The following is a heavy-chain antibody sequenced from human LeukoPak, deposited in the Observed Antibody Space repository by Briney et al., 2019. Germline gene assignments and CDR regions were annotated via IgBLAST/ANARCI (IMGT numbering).Heavy chain of an antibody. V-gene: IGHV4-61*02. CDR3: AKGYYYMDV. J-gene: IGHJ6*03. CDR1: GASISSGSYY. CDR2: IYTSGST. Sequence: PSETLSLTCTVSGASISSGSYYWSWIRQPAGKGLEWIGRIYTSGSTNYNPSLKSRVSISVDTSKNQFSLKLSSVTAADTAVYYCAKGYYYMDVWGKGTTVTVSS.